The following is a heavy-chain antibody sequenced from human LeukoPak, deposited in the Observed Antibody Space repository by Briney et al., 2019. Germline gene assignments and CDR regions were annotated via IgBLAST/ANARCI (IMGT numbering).Heavy chain of an antibody. V-gene: IGHV4-34*01. CDR1: GGSFSGYY. CDR2: TNHSGST. D-gene: IGHD6-19*01. Sequence: SETLSLTCAVYGGSFSGYYWSWIRQPPGKGLEWIGETNHSGSTNYNPSLKSRVTISVDTSKNQFSLKLSSVTAADTAVYYCARVLSSGRYYYYYGMDVWGQGTTVTVSS. J-gene: IGHJ6*02. CDR3: ARVLSSGRYYYYYGMDV.